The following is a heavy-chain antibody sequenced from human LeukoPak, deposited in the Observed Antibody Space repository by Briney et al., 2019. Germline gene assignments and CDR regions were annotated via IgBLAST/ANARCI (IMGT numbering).Heavy chain of an antibody. J-gene: IGHJ4*02. CDR2: INSDGSST. V-gene: IGHV3-74*01. Sequence: PAGTLCLSCAASGFTFSSYWLHWFRQAPGKGLVWVSRINSDGSSTSYADSVKGRFTISRDNAKNTLYLQMNSLRAEDTAVYYCARERCTNGVCYLDYWGQGTLVTVSS. CDR3: ARERCTNGVCYLDY. D-gene: IGHD2-8*01. CDR1: GFTFSSYW.